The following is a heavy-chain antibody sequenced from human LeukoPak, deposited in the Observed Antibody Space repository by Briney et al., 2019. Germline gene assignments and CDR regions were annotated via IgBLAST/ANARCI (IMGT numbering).Heavy chain of an antibody. CDR1: GFTFISYA. V-gene: IGHV3-23*01. Sequence: GGSLRLSCAASGFTFISYAMSWVRQAAGKGLEWVSAISGSGGSTYYADSVKGRFTISRDNSKNTLYLQMNSLRAEDTAVYYCAKDAVEHQLVDAFDIWGQGTMVTVSS. D-gene: IGHD6-13*01. J-gene: IGHJ3*02. CDR2: ISGSGGST. CDR3: AKDAVEHQLVDAFDI.